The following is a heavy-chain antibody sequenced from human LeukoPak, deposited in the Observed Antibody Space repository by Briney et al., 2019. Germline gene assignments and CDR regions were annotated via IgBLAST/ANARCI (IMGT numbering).Heavy chain of an antibody. V-gene: IGHV3-23*01. J-gene: IGHJ4*02. CDR3: AKGQGSGSYPLDY. CDR1: GFPFSSYA. D-gene: IGHD3-16*02. CDR2: ISATAT. Sequence: PGGSLRLSCAASGFPFSSYAVSWVRQAPGKGLEWVSLISATATYYADSVKGRFTISRDISRNTLCLQMNSLRADDTAVYYCAKGQGSGSYPLDYWGQGTLVTVSS.